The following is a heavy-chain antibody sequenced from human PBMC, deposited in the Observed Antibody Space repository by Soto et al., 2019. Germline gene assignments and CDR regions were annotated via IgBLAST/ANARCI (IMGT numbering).Heavy chain of an antibody. V-gene: IGHV4-34*01. CDR3: ARNGGSGWHYFDS. J-gene: IGHJ4*02. CDR2: VSHSGNS. D-gene: IGHD6-25*01. Sequence: PSETLSLTCAVTGGSFTGYYGCWIRQSPGKGLEWIGEVSHSGNSIYNPSVKSRVTISIDMSRNQFSLKLSSVTAADTGMYYCARNGGSGWHYFDSWGQGTVVTVSS. CDR1: GGSFTGYY.